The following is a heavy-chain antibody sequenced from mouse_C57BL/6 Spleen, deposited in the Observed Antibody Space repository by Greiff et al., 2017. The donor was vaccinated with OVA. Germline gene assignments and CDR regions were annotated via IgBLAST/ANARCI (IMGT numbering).Heavy chain of an antibody. V-gene: IGHV3-6*01. J-gene: IGHJ1*03. CDR1: GYSITSGYY. CDR3: AREAVVATKGYFDV. CDR2: ISYDGSN. Sequence: VQPKESGPGLVKPSQSLSLTCSVTGYSITSGYYWNWIRQFPGNKLEWMGYISYDGSNNYNPSLKNRISITRDTSKNQFFLKLNSVTTEDTATYYCAREAVVATKGYFDVWGTGTTVTVSS. D-gene: IGHD1-1*01.